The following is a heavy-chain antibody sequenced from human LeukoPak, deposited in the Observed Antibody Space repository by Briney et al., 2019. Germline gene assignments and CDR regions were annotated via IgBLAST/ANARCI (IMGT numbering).Heavy chain of an antibody. CDR1: GYTFTGYY. D-gene: IGHD4-17*01. CDR3: ARPDDYGDYGGYFQH. CDR2: INPNSGGT. J-gene: IGHJ1*01. Sequence: ASVKVSCKASGYTFTGYYMHWVRQAPGQGLEWMGWINPNSGGTNSVQKFQGRVTMTRDTSISTAYMELSRPRSDDTAVYYCARPDDYGDYGGYFQHWGQGTLVTVSS. V-gene: IGHV1-2*02.